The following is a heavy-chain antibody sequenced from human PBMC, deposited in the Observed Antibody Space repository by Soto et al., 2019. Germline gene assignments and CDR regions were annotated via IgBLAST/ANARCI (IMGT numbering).Heavy chain of an antibody. CDR1: GFTFSSYA. CDR3: AKVAAAGTYYYYYGMDV. Sequence: GGSLRLSCAASGFTFSSYAMSWVRQAPGKGLEWVSAISGSGGSTYYADSVKGRFTISRDNSKNTLYLQMNSLRAEDTAVYYCAKVAAAGTYYYYYGMDVWGQGTTVTVSS. D-gene: IGHD6-13*01. J-gene: IGHJ6*02. CDR2: ISGSGGST. V-gene: IGHV3-23*01.